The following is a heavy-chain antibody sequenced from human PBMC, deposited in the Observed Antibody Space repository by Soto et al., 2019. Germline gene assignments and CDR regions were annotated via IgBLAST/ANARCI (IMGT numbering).Heavy chain of an antibody. CDR1: GFTFSSYW. D-gene: IGHD5-12*01. J-gene: IGHJ4*02. CDR2: IKQDGSEK. Sequence: EVQLVESGGGLVQPGGSLRLSCAASGFTFSSYWMSWVRQAPGKGLEWVANIKQDGSEKYYVDSVKGRFTISRDNAKNSLYLQMNSLRAEDTAVYYCAREGYSGYDSTDYCGQGTLVTVSS. V-gene: IGHV3-7*01. CDR3: AREGYSGYDSTDY.